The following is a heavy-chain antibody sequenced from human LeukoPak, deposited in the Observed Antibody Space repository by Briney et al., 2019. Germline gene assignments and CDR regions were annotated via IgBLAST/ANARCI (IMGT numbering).Heavy chain of an antibody. CDR1: GYTFTSYA. V-gene: IGHV1-3*01. CDR3: ARDPFRVVGATYYGMDV. D-gene: IGHD1-26*01. CDR2: INAGNGNT. J-gene: IGHJ6*02. Sequence: ASVKVSCKASGYTFTSYAMHWVRQAPGQRLEWMGWINAGNGNTKYSQKFQGRVTITRDTSASTAYMELSSLRSEDTAVYYCARDPFRVVGATYYGMDVWGQGTTVTVSS.